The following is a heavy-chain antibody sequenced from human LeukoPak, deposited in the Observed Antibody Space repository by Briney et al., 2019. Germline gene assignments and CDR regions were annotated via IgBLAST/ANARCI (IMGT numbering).Heavy chain of an antibody. V-gene: IGHV3-21*01. Sequence: GGSLRLSCAASGFTLSSYTTNWVRQAPGKGLEWVSSISNSGFYIYYADSVEGRFVVSRDNTNNSLYLQMNSLRDEDTAVYYCVTDGASDIWGQGTMVTVSS. CDR1: GFTLSSYT. CDR3: VTDGASDI. CDR2: ISNSGFYI. J-gene: IGHJ3*02.